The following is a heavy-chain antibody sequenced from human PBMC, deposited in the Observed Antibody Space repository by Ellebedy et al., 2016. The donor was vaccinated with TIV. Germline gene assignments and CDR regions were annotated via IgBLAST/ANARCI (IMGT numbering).Heavy chain of an antibody. V-gene: IGHV3-23*01. CDR2: ISGSGDIT. CDR1: GFTFSSYA. Sequence: GGSLRLSCAASGFTFSSYAMGWVRQAPGKGLEWVSAISGSGDITHYADSVRGRLTISRDNSKNTLYLQMNSLRAEDTAVYYCANPSYNSGWYFDYWGRGTLVTVSS. CDR3: ANPSYNSGWYFDY. D-gene: IGHD6-19*01. J-gene: IGHJ4*02.